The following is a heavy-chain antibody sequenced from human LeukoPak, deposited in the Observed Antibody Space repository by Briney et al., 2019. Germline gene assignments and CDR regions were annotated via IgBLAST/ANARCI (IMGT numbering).Heavy chain of an antibody. CDR3: ARDPPDLAARVLCDC. Sequence: ASVKVSCKASGYTFTSYGISWVRQSPGQQLEWMGWMSAYNGNTNYTHNRPCRVTMTTDTSTTTTYMELRSLRSDDTAVYYGARDPPDLAARVLCDCGGQGTLVTVSS. D-gene: IGHD6-6*01. CDR1: GYTFTSYG. CDR2: MSAYNGNT. J-gene: IGHJ4*02. V-gene: IGHV1-18*01.